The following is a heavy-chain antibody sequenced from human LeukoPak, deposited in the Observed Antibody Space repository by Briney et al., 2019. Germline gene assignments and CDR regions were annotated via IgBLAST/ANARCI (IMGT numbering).Heavy chain of an antibody. CDR1: GYTFTGYY. J-gene: IGHJ6*03. D-gene: IGHD2-2*01. V-gene: IGHV1-2*02. CDR3: ARAVVPAAGGRGTYYYYYMDV. Sequence: ASVKVSCKASGYTFTGYYMHWVRQAPGQGLEWMGWINPNSGGTNCAQKFQGRVTMTRDTSISTAYMELSSLRSEDTAVYYCARAVVPAAGGRGTYYYYYMDVWGKGTTVTISS. CDR2: INPNSGGT.